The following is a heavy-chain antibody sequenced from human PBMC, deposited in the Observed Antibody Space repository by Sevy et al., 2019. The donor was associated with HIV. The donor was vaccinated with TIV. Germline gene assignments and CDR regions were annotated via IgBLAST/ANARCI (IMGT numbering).Heavy chain of an antibody. CDR1: GFTFSSYG. Sequence: GGSLRLSCAVSGFTFSSYGIHWVRQAPGKGLEWVTVILYDRSNKYYADSVKGRFTISRDNSKNTLYLQMNSLRAEDTAVYYCARGKAALPGYYYGMDVWGQGTTVTVSS. CDR2: ILYDRSNK. J-gene: IGHJ6*02. D-gene: IGHD6-6*01. V-gene: IGHV3-30*03. CDR3: ARGKAALPGYYYGMDV.